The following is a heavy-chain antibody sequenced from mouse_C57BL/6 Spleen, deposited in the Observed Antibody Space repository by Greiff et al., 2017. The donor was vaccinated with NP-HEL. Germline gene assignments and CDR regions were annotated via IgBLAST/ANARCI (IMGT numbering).Heavy chain of an antibody. J-gene: IGHJ3*01. D-gene: IGHD2-4*01. CDR3: ASQGGLRRGLAY. Sequence: QVQLQQSGPELVKPGASVKISCKASGYAFSSSWMNWVKQRPGKGLEWIGRIYPGDGDTHYNGKFKGKATLTADKSSITAYMQLSSLTSEDSAVYFCASQGGLRRGLAYWGQGTLVTVSA. V-gene: IGHV1-82*01. CDR2: IYPGDGDT. CDR1: GYAFSSSW.